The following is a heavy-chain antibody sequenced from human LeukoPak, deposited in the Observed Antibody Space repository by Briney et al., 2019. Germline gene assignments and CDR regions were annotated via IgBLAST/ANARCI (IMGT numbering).Heavy chain of an antibody. V-gene: IGHV3-21*01. CDR3: ASPPNYYDSSGYIFY. CDR2: ISSSSSYI. D-gene: IGHD3-22*01. CDR1: GFTFSSYS. J-gene: IGHJ4*02. Sequence: GSLRLSCAASGFTFSSYSMNWVRQAPGKGLEWVSSISSSSSYIYYADSVKGRFTTSRDNAKNSLYLQMNSLRAEDTAVYYCASPPNYYDSSGYIFYWGQGTLVTVSS.